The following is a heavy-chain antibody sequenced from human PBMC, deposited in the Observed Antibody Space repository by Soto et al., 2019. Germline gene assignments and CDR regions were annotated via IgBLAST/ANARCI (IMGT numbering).Heavy chain of an antibody. J-gene: IGHJ4*02. V-gene: IGHV2-5*02. Sequence: QITLKESGPTLVKPTQPLRLTCTFSGFSLSTSGVGEGWVRQPLGQALEWLALIYWDDDKIYSPSLKSRLTITKRTSKNQVVHTMTNMDPVDTATYYCAHRQDIVVVPAAMRRIRDTYCDYWGQGTLVTVSS. CDR3: AHRQDIVVVPAAMRRIRDTYCDY. D-gene: IGHD2-2*01. CDR1: GFSLSTSGVG. CDR2: IYWDDDK.